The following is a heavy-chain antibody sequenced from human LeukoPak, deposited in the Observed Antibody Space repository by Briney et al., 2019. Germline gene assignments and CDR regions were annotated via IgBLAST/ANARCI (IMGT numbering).Heavy chain of an antibody. Sequence: GGSLRLSCAASGFTFSSYEMNWVRQAPGKGLEWVSYISSSGSTIYYADSVKGRFTISRDNAKNSLYLQMNSLRAEDTAVYYCARSSGWYHRGPDYYYYYMDVWGKGTTVTVSS. CDR2: ISSSGSTI. V-gene: IGHV3-48*03. CDR1: GFTFSSYE. D-gene: IGHD6-19*01. CDR3: ARSSGWYHRGPDYYYYYMDV. J-gene: IGHJ6*03.